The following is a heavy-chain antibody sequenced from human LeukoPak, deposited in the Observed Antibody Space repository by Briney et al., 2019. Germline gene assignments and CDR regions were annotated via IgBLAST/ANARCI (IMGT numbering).Heavy chain of an antibody. Sequence: PSETLSLTCAVYGGSFSGYYWSWIRQPPGKGLEWIGEINHSGSTNYNPSLKSRVTISVDTSKNQFSLKLSSVTAADTAVYYCARGGGIAARGSGRRYFDYWGQGTLVTVSS. D-gene: IGHD6-6*01. CDR1: GGSFSGYY. CDR2: INHSGST. J-gene: IGHJ4*02. V-gene: IGHV4-34*01. CDR3: ARGGGIAARGSGRRYFDY.